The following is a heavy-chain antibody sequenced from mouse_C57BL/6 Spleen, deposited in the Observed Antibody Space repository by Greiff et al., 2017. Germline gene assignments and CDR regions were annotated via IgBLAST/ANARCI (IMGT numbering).Heavy chain of an antibody. CDR2: INPGSGGT. CDR3: ARWGNSFYYFGY. CDR1: GYAFTNYL. Sequence: VMLVESGAELVRPGTSVKVSCKASGYAFTNYLIEWVKQRPGQGLEWIGVINPGSGGTNYDEKFKGKAKLTADKSSRTAYMQLSSLTSEDSAVYFGARWGNSFYYFGYWGQGTTLTVSS. D-gene: IGHD2-1*01. J-gene: IGHJ2*01. V-gene: IGHV1-54*01.